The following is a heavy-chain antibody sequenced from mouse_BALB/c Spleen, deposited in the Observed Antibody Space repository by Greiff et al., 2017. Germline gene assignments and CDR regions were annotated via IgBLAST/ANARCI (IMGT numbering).Heavy chain of an antibody. CDR1: GFNIKDTY. D-gene: IGHD2-10*02. CDR3: ARKYGPYYAMDY. Sequence: DVKLQESGAELVKPGASVKLSCTASGFNIKDTYMHWVKQRPEQGLEWIGRIDPANGNTKYDPKFQGKATITADTSSNTAYLQLSSLTSEDTAVYYCARKYGPYYAMDYWGQGTSVTVSS. J-gene: IGHJ4*01. V-gene: IGHV14-3*02. CDR2: IDPANGNT.